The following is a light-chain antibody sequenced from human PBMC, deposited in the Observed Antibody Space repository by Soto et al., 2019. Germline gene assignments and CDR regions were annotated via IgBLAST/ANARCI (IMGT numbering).Light chain of an antibody. CDR3: CSYAGSYF. CDR2: DVS. Sequence: QSVLTQPRSVSGSPGQSVTISCTGTSCDVGGYNYVSWYQQHPGKAPKLMIYDVSKRPSGVPDRFSGSKSGNTASLTISGLQAEDEADYYCCSYAGSYFFGTGTKVTVL. CDR1: SCDVGGYNY. V-gene: IGLV2-11*01. J-gene: IGLJ1*01.